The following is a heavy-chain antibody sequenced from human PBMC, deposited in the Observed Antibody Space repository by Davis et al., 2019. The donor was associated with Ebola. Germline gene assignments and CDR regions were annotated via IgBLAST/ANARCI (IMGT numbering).Heavy chain of an antibody. V-gene: IGHV3-33*06. CDR1: GFTFSSYA. Sequence: GGSLRLSCAASGFTFSSYAMHWVRQAPGKGLEWVTVIWYDGTDKYYADSVKGRFTISRDNSKNTLYLQMNSLRADDTAVYYCAKTSSSWQTYWYFDLWGRGTLVTVSS. CDR2: IWYDGTDK. D-gene: IGHD6-13*01. J-gene: IGHJ2*01. CDR3: AKTSSSWQTYWYFDL.